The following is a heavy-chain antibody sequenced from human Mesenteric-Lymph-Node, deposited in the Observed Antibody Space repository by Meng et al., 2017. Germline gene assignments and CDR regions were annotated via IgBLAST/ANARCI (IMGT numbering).Heavy chain of an antibody. D-gene: IGHD6-19*01. J-gene: IGHJ5*02. CDR1: GFTFSNYE. V-gene: IGHV3-48*03. CDR2: IVTSGTGT. CDR3: ARVTNTGWHSIGS. Sequence: GESLKISCAASGFTFSNYEMNWVRQAPGKGLEWISYIVTSGTGTYYADSVKGRFTISRDNAKNSLYLQMNSLRAEDTAVYYCARVTNTGWHSIGSWGQGTLVTVSS.